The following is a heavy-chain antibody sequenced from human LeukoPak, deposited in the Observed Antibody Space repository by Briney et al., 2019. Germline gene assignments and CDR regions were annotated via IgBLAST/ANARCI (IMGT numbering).Heavy chain of an antibody. CDR1: GGSISSSGYF. V-gene: IGHV4-39*01. J-gene: IGHJ4*02. CDR2: IYYSGNT. CDR3: ARSIVGATSDDY. D-gene: IGHD1-26*01. Sequence: SGTLSLTCSVSGGSISSSGYFWGWIRQPPGKGLEWIGSIYYSGNTYYNPSLKSRVTISVDTSKNQFSLKLGSVTAADTAVYYCARSIVGATSDDYWGQGTLVTVSS.